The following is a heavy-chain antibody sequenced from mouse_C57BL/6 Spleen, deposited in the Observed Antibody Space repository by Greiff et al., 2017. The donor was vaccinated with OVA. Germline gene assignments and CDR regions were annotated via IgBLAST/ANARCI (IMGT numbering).Heavy chain of an antibody. V-gene: IGHV5-17*01. J-gene: IGHJ4*01. CDR2: ISSGSSTI. CDR1: GFTFSDYG. CDR3: ARYYDYDEGYAMDY. D-gene: IGHD2-4*01. Sequence: EVMLVESGGGLVKPGGSLKLSCAASGFTFSDYGMHWVRQAPEKGLEWVAYISSGSSTIYYADTVKGRFTISRDNAKNTLFLQMTSLRSEDTAMYYCARYYDYDEGYAMDYWGQGTSVTVSS.